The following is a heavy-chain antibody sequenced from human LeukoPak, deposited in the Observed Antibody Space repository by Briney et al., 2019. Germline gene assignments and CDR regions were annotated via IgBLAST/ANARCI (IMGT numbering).Heavy chain of an antibody. Sequence: GGSLRLSCAASGFTFSNAWMSWVRQAPGEGLEWVGRIKSKTDGGTTDYAAPVKGRFTISRDDSKNTLYLQMNSLKTEDTAVYYCTTGWIAAAGGAYWGQGTLVTVSS. CDR2: IKSKTDGGTT. V-gene: IGHV3-15*01. J-gene: IGHJ4*02. CDR3: TTGWIAAAGGAY. CDR1: GFTFSNAW. D-gene: IGHD6-13*01.